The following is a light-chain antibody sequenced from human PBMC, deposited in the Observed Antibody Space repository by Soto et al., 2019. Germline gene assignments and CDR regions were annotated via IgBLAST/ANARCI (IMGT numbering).Light chain of an antibody. Sequence: QSALTQPRSVSGSPGQSVAISCTGTSSDVGAYNYVSWYQQHPGKVPKLMIYDVSKRPSGVPDRFSGSKSDNTASLTISGLQAEDGADYYCCSYAGGPFVFGTGTKVTVL. CDR3: CSYAGGPFV. V-gene: IGLV2-11*01. CDR2: DVS. CDR1: SSDVGAYNY. J-gene: IGLJ1*01.